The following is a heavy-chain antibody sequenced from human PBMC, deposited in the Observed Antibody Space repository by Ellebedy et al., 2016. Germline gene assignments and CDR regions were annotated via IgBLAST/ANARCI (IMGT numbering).Heavy chain of an antibody. D-gene: IGHD5-12*01. CDR2: INPDNGNT. Sequence: ASVKVSCKASGYSFSTYAMHWVRQAPGQTLEWMGWINPDNGNTRYSLKLQGRVTITRDTSASTAYMELSSLRTEDTAVYYCAKVASGGYEYDPATESSDIWGQGTMVTVSS. CDR3: AKVASGGYEYDPATESSDI. J-gene: IGHJ3*02. V-gene: IGHV1-3*01. CDR1: GYSFSTYA.